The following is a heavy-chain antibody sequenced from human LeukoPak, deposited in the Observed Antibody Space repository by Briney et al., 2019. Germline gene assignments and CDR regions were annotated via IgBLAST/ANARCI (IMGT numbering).Heavy chain of an antibody. D-gene: IGHD2-21*01. CDR1: GGSISSSTHY. Sequence: KPSETLSLTCTASGGSISSSTHYWGWIRQPPGKGLEWIGNIYYSGSTYYNPSLKSRVTVSVDTSKNHFSLRLSSVTAADTAVYYCARRGIGMVITAFDLWGPGTMVTVSS. CDR2: IYYSGST. V-gene: IGHV4-39*02. J-gene: IGHJ3*01. CDR3: ARRGIGMVITAFDL.